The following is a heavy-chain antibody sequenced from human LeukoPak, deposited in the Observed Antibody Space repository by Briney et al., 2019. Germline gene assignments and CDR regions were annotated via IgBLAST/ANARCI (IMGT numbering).Heavy chain of an antibody. Sequence: ASVKVSCKASGYTFTGYYMHWVRQAPAQGLEWMGWINPNSGGTNYAQKFQGRVTMTRDTSISTAYMELSRLRSDDTAVYYCAREDGSGSYYDYWGQGTLVTVSS. CDR1: GYTFTGYY. CDR3: AREDGSGSYYDY. D-gene: IGHD3-10*01. CDR2: INPNSGGT. V-gene: IGHV1-2*02. J-gene: IGHJ4*02.